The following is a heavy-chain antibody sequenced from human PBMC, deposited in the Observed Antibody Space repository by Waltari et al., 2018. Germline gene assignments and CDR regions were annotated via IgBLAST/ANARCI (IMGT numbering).Heavy chain of an antibody. D-gene: IGHD6-19*01. CDR3: ARDLYSSGWYPGY. CDR2: IDYSGST. Sequence: LQLRESGPGLVNPSAPLSLTCTVSGVSLTSLSYYWGCIRQPPGKGLEWIGSIDYSGSTNYNPSLKSRVTISVDTSKNQLSLKLSTVTAADTAVYYCARDLYSSGWYPGYWGQGTLVTVSS. CDR1: GVSLTSLSYY. J-gene: IGHJ4*02. V-gene: IGHV4-39*07.